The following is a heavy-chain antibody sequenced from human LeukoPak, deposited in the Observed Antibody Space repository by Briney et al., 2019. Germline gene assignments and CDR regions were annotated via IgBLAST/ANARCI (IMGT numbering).Heavy chain of an antibody. CDR3: ARGAMVRGVTGMDV. CDR1: GYTFTSYG. J-gene: IGHJ6*04. V-gene: IGHV1-18*04. D-gene: IGHD3-10*01. Sequence: ASVKVSCKASGYTFTSYGISWVRQAPGQGLEWMVWISAYNGNTNYAQKLQGRVTMTTDTSMSTAYMELRSLRSDDTAVYYCARGAMVRGVTGMDVWGKGTTVTVSS. CDR2: ISAYNGNT.